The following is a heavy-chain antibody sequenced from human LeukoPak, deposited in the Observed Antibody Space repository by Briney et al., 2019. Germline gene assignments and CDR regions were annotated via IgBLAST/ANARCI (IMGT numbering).Heavy chain of an antibody. V-gene: IGHV1-18*01. D-gene: IGHD3-9*01. CDR2: INPNSGGT. CDR1: GGTFSSYA. J-gene: IGHJ3*02. Sequence: AASVKVSCKASGGTFSSYAFSWVRQAPGQGLEWMGWINPNSGGTNYAQKLQGRVTMTTDTSTSTAYMELRSLRSDDTAVYYCARDQGILTDDAFDIWGQGTMVTVSS. CDR3: ARDQGILTDDAFDI.